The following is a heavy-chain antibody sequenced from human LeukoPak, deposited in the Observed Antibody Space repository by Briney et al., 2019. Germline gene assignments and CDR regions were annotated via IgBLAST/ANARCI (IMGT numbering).Heavy chain of an antibody. CDR3: ARHGSGSKYFDPLGF. D-gene: IGHD1-26*01. J-gene: IGHJ4*02. CDR2: IWRDGSNK. CDR1: GFSFNEYA. V-gene: IGHV3-33*01. Sequence: GGSLRLSCAASGFSFNEYAMHWVRQAPGKGLEWVAVIWRDGSNKYYADSVKGRFTVSRDNPKNTLNLQMDSLRVEDTAVYYCARHGSGSKYFDPLGFWGQGTLVTVSS.